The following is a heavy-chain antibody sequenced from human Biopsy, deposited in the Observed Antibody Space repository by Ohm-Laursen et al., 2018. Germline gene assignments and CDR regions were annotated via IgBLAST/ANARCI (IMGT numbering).Heavy chain of an antibody. CDR2: MWSDGINK. D-gene: IGHD3-9*01. CDR1: GFAFSYYG. V-gene: IGHV3-33*01. Sequence: SLRLSCAASGFAFSYYGLHWVRQAPGKGLQWVAVMWSDGINKNYADSVKGRFTVSRDNSNTVLYLHLSSLRDEDEAVYYCARDDDTTGHYMILNHWGQGTLVTVSS. J-gene: IGHJ5*02. CDR3: ARDDDTTGHYMILNH.